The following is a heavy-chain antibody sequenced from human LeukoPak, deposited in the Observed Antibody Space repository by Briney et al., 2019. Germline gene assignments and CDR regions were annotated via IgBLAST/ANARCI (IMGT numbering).Heavy chain of an antibody. CDR1: GFTFSSYG. CDR3: AKYLIRRHYYGSGSPIDY. V-gene: IGHV3-30*02. CDR2: IRYDGSNK. Sequence: GGSLRLSCAASGFTFSSYGMHWVRQAPGKGLEWVAFIRYDGSNKYYADSVKGRFTISRDNSKNTLYLQMNSLRAEDTAVYYCAKYLIRRHYYGSGSPIDYWGQGTLVTVSS. J-gene: IGHJ4*02. D-gene: IGHD3-10*01.